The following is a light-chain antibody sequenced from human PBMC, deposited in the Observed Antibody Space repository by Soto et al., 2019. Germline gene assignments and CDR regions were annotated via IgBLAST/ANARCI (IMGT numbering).Light chain of an antibody. CDR3: QQSNNWPWT. Sequence: EIVMTQSPATLSVSPGGRATLSCMASQSISDTLAWYQQKPGQAPRLLIYDASTRATGIPARFSGSGSGTECTLTISSLQSEDVAVYYCQQSNNWPWTFGQGTKVDIK. CDR2: DAS. CDR1: QSISDT. J-gene: IGKJ1*01. V-gene: IGKV3-15*01.